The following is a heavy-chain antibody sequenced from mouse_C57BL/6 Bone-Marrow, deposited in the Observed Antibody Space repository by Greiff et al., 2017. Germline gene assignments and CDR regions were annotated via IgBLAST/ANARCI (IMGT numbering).Heavy chain of an antibody. CDR1: GFTFSDYG. J-gene: IGHJ4*01. CDR2: ISSGSSTI. Sequence: EVKLVESGGGLVKPGGSLKLSCAASGFTFSDYGMHWVRQAPEKGLEWVAYISSGSSTIYYADTVKGRFTISRDNAKNTLFLQMTSLRSEDTAMYYCARRKLGPFYAMGYWGQGTSVTVSS. D-gene: IGHD4-1*01. V-gene: IGHV5-17*01. CDR3: ARRKLGPFYAMGY.